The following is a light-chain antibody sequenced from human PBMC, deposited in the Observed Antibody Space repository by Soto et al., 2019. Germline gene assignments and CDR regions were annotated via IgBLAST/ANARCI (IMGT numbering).Light chain of an antibody. J-gene: IGKJ1*01. CDR3: QQYGSSLWT. CDR1: QSVSSSY. V-gene: IGKV3-20*01. Sequence: EIVLTQSPGTLSLSPGERATLSCRASQSVSSSYLAWYQQKPGQAPRLLICGASSRATGIPDRFSGSGSGTDFTLTISRLEPEEFAVYYCQQYGSSLWTFGQGTKVEIK. CDR2: GAS.